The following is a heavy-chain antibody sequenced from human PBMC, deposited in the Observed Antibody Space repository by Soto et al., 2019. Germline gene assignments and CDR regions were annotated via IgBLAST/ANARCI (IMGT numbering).Heavy chain of an antibody. D-gene: IGHD3-16*02. CDR1: GGSISDYY. CDR2: IYGSGST. V-gene: IGHV4-59*01. Sequence: PSETLSLTCTVSGGSISDYYWSWIRQPPGKRLEWIGYIYGSGSTNYNPSLKSRVTISADTSKKQFSLNLTSVTAADTAVYYCAASYNYVWGSYPPDYWGQGTLVTVSS. CDR3: AASYNYVWGSYPPDY. J-gene: IGHJ4*02.